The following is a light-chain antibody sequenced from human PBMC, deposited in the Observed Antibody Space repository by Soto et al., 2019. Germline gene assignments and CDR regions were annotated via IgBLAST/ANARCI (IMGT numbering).Light chain of an antibody. V-gene: IGKV3-20*01. J-gene: IGKJ4*01. CDR3: QQFGSSPLT. Sequence: EIVLTQSPGTLSLSPGERANLFCRASQSVSSSYLAWYQQKPGQAARLLIYGASSRATGIPDRFSGSGSGTDFTLTITRLEPEDFAVYYCQQFGSSPLTFGGGTKVAI. CDR2: GAS. CDR1: QSVSSSY.